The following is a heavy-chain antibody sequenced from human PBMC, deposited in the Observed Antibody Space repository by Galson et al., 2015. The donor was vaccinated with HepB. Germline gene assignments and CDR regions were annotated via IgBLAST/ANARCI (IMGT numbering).Heavy chain of an antibody. D-gene: IGHD4-17*01. V-gene: IGHV1-3*01. CDR3: ARGGEYFDY. CDR1: GYPFTEYV. J-gene: IGHJ4*02. CDR2: INAGNGIT. Sequence: SLKVSCKASGYPFTEYVLHWVRQAPGQRLEWMGWINAGNGITEYSQTFQDRVTITRSTSASTAYMELSSLRSEDTAVYYCARGGEYFDYWGQGTLVTVTS.